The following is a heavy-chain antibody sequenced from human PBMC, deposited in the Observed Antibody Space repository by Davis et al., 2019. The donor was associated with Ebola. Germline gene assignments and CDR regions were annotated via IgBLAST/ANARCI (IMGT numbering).Heavy chain of an antibody. D-gene: IGHD3-3*01. CDR1: GFTFSGSG. Sequence: PGGSLRLSCAASGFTFSGSGMHWVRQAPGKGLEWVAVVSYDGITKSYADFAEGRFTISKDNSRNTLHLQMNSLRVDDTALYYCARWSGNRPTFYLDHWGRGTLVTVSS. CDR3: ARWSGNRPTFYLDH. CDR2: VSYDGITK. J-gene: IGHJ4*02. V-gene: IGHV3-33*03.